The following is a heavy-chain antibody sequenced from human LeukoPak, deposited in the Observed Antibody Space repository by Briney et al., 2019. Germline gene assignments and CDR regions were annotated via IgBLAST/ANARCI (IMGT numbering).Heavy chain of an antibody. D-gene: IGHD1-26*01. CDR2: IHSSGYT. V-gene: IGHV4-4*09. J-gene: IGHJ5*02. CDR3: TKRQGPTSGSYDYFDP. Sequence: PSETLSLTCTVSGGSISGNYWSWIRQPPGQGLEWIAYIHSSGYTNYHPSLKSRVTISVDTSNNQFSLKVPSVTAADTAMYYCTKRQGPTSGSYDYFDPWGQGALVTVSS. CDR1: GGSISGNY.